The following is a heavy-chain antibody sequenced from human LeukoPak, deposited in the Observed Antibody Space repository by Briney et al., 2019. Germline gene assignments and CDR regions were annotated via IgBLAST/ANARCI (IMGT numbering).Heavy chain of an antibody. V-gene: IGHV3-7*03. CDR3: ARDDVVPAAKIGYYYYGMDV. J-gene: IGHJ6*02. D-gene: IGHD2-2*01. Sequence: PGRSLRLSCAASGFTFSSYWMSWVRQAPGKGLEWVANIKQDGSEKYYVDSVKGRFTISRDNAKNSLYLQMNSLRAEDTAVYYCARDDVVPAAKIGYYYYGMDVWGQGTTVTVSS. CDR1: GFTFSSYW. CDR2: IKQDGSEK.